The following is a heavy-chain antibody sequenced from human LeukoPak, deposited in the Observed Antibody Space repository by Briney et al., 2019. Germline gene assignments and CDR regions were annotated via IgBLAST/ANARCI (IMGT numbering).Heavy chain of an antibody. J-gene: IGHJ6*04. Sequence: ASVKVSCKASGGTFSSYAISWVRQAPGQGLEWMGGIIPIFGTANYAQKFQGRVTITADKSTSTAYMELSSPRSEDTAVYYCARESDYEILTGYSYGMDVWGKGTTVTVSS. V-gene: IGHV1-69*06. CDR3: ARESDYEILTGYSYGMDV. CDR1: GGTFSSYA. CDR2: IIPIFGTA. D-gene: IGHD3-9*01.